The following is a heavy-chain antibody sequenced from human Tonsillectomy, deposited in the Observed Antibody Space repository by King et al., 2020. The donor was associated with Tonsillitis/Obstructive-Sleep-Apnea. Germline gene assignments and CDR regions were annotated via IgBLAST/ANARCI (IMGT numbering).Heavy chain of an antibody. V-gene: IGHV3-30*04. D-gene: IGHD3-3*01. CDR1: GFTFSSYA. CDR2: ISYDGSNK. J-gene: IGHJ4*02. CDR3: ARDSRDRITIFGDKGGFDY. Sequence: QLVQSGGGVVQPGRSLRLSCAASGFTFSSYAMHWVRQAPGKGLEWVAVISYDGSNKYYADSVKGRFTISRDNSKNTLYLQMNSLRAEDTAVYYCARDSRDRITIFGDKGGFDYWGQGTLVTVSS.